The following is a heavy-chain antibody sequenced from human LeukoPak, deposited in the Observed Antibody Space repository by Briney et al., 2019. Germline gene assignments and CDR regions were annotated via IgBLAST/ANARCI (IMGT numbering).Heavy chain of an antibody. D-gene: IGHD3-10*01. CDR2: IDSRGNT. J-gene: IGHJ5*02. CDR3: ARVIEAHGSGSRNWFDP. V-gene: IGHV4-4*07. Sequence: PSETLSLTCTVSGGSISIYYWTWIRQPVGKRLEWIGHIDSRGNTKYNPSLESRVTISVDTSKNQFSLKLSSVTAADTAVYYCARVIEAHGSGSRNWFDPWGQGTLVTVSS. CDR1: GGSISIYY.